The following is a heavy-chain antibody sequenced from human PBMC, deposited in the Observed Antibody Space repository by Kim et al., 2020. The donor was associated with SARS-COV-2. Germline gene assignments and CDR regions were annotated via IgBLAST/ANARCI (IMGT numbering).Heavy chain of an antibody. J-gene: IGHJ4*02. D-gene: IGHD3-9*01. V-gene: IGHV3-15*01. Sequence: GGSLRLSCAASGFTFSNAWMSWVRQAPGKGLEWVGRIKSKTDGGTTDYAAPVKGRFTISRDDSKNTLYLQMNSLKTEDTDVYYCTTEPSTTYYDILTGYYMLDYCGQGTLVTVSS. CDR1: GFTFSNAW. CDR2: IKSKTDGGTT. CDR3: TTEPSTTYYDILTGYYMLDY.